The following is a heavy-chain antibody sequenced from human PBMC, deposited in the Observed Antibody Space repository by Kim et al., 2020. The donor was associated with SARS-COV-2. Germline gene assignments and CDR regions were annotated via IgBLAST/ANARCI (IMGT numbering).Heavy chain of an antibody. V-gene: IGHV4-31*03. J-gene: IGHJ5*02. CDR2: IYYSGST. D-gene: IGHD4-17*01. CDR3: ARVGYGDYVFWFDP. Sequence: SETLSLTCTVSGGSISSGGYYWSWIRQHPGKGLEWIGYIYYSGSTYYNPSLKSRVTISVDTSKNQFSLKLSSVTAADTAVYYCARVGYGDYVFWFDPWGQGTLVTVSS. CDR1: GGSISSGGYY.